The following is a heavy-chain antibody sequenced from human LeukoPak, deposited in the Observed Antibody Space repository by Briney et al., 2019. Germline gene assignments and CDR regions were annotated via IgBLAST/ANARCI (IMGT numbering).Heavy chain of an antibody. V-gene: IGHV3-48*04. CDR3: AKGSWDYGDYEGY. CDR1: GFSFSSFS. CDR2: ISSSSSTI. Sequence: PGGSLRLSCAASGFSFSSFSMNWVRQAPGKGLEWVSYISSSSSTIYYADSVKGRFTISRDNAKNSLYLQMNSLRAEDTAVYYCAKGSWDYGDYEGYWGQGTLVTVSS. D-gene: IGHD4-17*01. J-gene: IGHJ4*02.